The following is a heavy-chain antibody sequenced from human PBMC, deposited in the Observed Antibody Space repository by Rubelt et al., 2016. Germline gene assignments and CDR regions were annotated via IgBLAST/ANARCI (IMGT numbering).Heavy chain of an antibody. CDR2: INHSGRS. Sequence: QVQLQQWGAGLLKPSETLSLTCAVYGGSFSGYYWSWIRQPPGKGLEWIGEINHSGRSNYNPSLKSRVSILVATSKNQSSLELSSVTAAETAVQYCARQVPSGTTPVDSWGQGTLVNVSS. CDR1: GGSFSGYY. CDR3: ARQVPSGTTPVDS. J-gene: IGHJ4*02. D-gene: IGHD3-10*01. V-gene: IGHV4-34*01.